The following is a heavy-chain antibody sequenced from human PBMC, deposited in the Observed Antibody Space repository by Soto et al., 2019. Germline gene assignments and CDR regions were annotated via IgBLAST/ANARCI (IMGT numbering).Heavy chain of an antibody. V-gene: IGHV4-30-4*01. D-gene: IGHD2-8*01. CDR1: GGSISSGDYY. Sequence: PSETLSLTCTVSGGSISSGDYYWSWIRQPPGKGLEWIGYIYYSGSTYYNPSLKSRVTISVDTSKNQFSLKLSSVTAADTAVYYCARDIVLMARTGMDVWGQGTTVTVSS. CDR2: IYYSGST. CDR3: ARDIVLMARTGMDV. J-gene: IGHJ6*02.